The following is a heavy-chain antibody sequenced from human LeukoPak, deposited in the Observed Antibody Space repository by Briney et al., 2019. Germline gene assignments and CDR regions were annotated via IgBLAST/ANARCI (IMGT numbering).Heavy chain of an antibody. D-gene: IGHD2-15*01. V-gene: IGHV4-39*01. CDR3: ARQRSGCSGGSCLLDY. CDR1: GGSISSSTYY. CDR2: IYYRGNT. J-gene: IGHJ4*02. Sequence: PSETLSLTCTVSGGSISSSTYYWGWIRQPPGKGLEWIGSIYYRGNTYYNPSLKSRVTISVDTFKNQFSLNLSSVTAADTAVYYCARQRSGCSGGSCLLDYWGQGTLVTVSS.